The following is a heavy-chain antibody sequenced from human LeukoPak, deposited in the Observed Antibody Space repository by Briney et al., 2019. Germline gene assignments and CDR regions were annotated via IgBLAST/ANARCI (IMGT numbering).Heavy chain of an antibody. CDR3: ARGVKGQQLGY. CDR1: GFTFSAYY. V-gene: IGHV3-11*01. CDR2: ISSSGSTI. J-gene: IGHJ4*02. Sequence: GGSLRLSCAASGFTFSAYYMSWVRQAPGKGLEWVSYISSSGSTIYYADSVKGRFTISRDNAKNLLYLQMNSLRAGDTAVYYCARGVKGQQLGYWGQGTLVTVSS. D-gene: IGHD6-13*01.